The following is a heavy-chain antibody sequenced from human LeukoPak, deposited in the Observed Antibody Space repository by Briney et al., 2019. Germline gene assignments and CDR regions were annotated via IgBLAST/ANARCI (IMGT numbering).Heavy chain of an antibody. CDR2: IYHSGST. CDR1: GGSISSGGYY. Sequence: SETLSLTCTVSGGSISSGGYYWSWIRQPPGKGLEWIGYIYHSGSTYYNPSLKSRVTISVDRSKNQFSLKLSSVTAADTAVYYCARDLYPGGATGEGFDPWGQGTLVTVSS. J-gene: IGHJ5*02. V-gene: IGHV4-30-2*01. D-gene: IGHD1-26*01. CDR3: ARDLYPGGATGEGFDP.